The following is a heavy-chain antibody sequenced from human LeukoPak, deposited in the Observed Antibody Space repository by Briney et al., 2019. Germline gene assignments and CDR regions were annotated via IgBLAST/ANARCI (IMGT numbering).Heavy chain of an antibody. CDR2: IYYSGST. J-gene: IGHJ6*03. CDR3: AGDDPYSSSWYGNSYYYMDV. Sequence: PSETLSLTCTVSGGSISSYYWSWIRQPPGKGLEWIGYIYYSGSTNYNPSLKSRVTISVDTSKNQFSLKLSSVTAADTAVYYCAGDDPYSSSWYGNSYYYMDVWGKGTTVTVSS. D-gene: IGHD6-13*01. CDR1: GGSISSYY. V-gene: IGHV4-59*01.